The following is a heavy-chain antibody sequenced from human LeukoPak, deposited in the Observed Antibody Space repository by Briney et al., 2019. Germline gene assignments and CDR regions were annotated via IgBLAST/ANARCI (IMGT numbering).Heavy chain of an antibody. CDR1: GFSFSAYA. Sequence: PTGGSLRLSCAASGFSFSAYAMHWVRQAPGKGLEWVAVISYDESDKYYAASVKGRFTISRDNSKNTLYLQMNSLRVDDTAVYYCVRDGVAATAPEDFWGQGTLVTVSS. CDR2: ISYDESDK. CDR3: VRDGVAATAPEDF. J-gene: IGHJ4*02. D-gene: IGHD2-15*01. V-gene: IGHV3-30-3*01.